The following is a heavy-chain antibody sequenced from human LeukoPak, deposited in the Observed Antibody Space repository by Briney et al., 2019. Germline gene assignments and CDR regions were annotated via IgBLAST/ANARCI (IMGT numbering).Heavy chain of an antibody. V-gene: IGHV1-46*01. J-gene: IGHJ5*02. D-gene: IGHD4-17*01. CDR2: INLSAGAT. CDR1: GYTFTTYY. CDR3: ARDDYGDSKGRFNP. Sequence: GASVKISCKASGYTFTTYYMHWLRQAPGQGLEWMGIINLSAGATTYAQNFQGRVTMTRDMATSTAYVELRSLRSDDTAVYYCARDDYGDSKGRFNPWGQGTLVTVSS.